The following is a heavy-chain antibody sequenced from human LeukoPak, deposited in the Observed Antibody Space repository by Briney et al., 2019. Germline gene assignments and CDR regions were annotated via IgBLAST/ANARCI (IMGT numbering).Heavy chain of an antibody. J-gene: IGHJ4*02. CDR3: ARDFNWAIDY. D-gene: IGHD7-27*01. CDR2: ISSEGRKK. CDR1: GFIFSSYG. Sequence: GGSLRLSCAASGFIFSSYGMHWVRQAPGKGLEWVALISSEGRKKLYADSVKGRLTISRDTSKNTLYLEMSSLRPEDTAVYYCARDFNWAIDYWGLGTLVTVSS. V-gene: IGHV3-30*03.